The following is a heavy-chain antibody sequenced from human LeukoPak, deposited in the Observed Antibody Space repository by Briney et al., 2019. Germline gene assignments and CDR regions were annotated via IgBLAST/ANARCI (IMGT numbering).Heavy chain of an antibody. J-gene: IGHJ4*02. CDR1: GFSFGSYG. D-gene: IGHD6-6*01. CDR3: VRWGYSSSSTASFDF. CDR2: IWYDGSNK. Sequence: GGSLRLSCAASGFSFGSYGMHWVRQAPGKGLEWVAVIWYDGSNKFYIDSVKGRFTISRDNSKNTLFLQMNSLRAEDTAVYYCVRWGYSSSSTASFDFWGQGTLATVSS. V-gene: IGHV3-33*01.